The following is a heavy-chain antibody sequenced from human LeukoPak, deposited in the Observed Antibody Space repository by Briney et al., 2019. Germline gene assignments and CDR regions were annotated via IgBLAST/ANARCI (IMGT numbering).Heavy chain of an antibody. J-gene: IGHJ4*02. D-gene: IGHD2-2*01. V-gene: IGHV3-74*01. Sequence: GGSLRLSCAASGFTFSSYAMSWVRQAPGKGLVWVSRINSDGSSTTYADSVKGRFTISRDNAKNTLYLQMNSLRAEDTAVYYCARDHCSSTSCYLSAYYFDYWGQGTLVTVSS. CDR3: ARDHCSSTSCYLSAYYFDY. CDR2: INSDGSST. CDR1: GFTFSSYA.